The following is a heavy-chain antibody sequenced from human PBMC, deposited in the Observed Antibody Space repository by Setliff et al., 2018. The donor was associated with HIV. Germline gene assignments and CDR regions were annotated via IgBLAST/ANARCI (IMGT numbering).Heavy chain of an antibody. CDR1: GYSFTSYW. J-gene: IGHJ3*01. CDR2: IYPGDSHT. V-gene: IGHV5-51*01. Sequence: GESLKISCKGSGYSFTSYWIAWVRQMPGKGLEWMGIIYPGDSHTRYSPSFQGQVTISADKSISTAYLQWGSLKASDTAFYYCARHRHTAAGTLDAFDLWGQGTMVTVSS. D-gene: IGHD6-13*01. CDR3: ARHRHTAAGTLDAFDL.